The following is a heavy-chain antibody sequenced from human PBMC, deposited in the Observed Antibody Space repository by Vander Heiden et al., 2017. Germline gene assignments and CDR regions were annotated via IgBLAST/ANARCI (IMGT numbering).Heavy chain of an antibody. CDR2: IYTSGST. CDR3: AREGGYCSSTSCYTGRYFQH. Sequence: QVQLQESGPGLVKPSETLSLTCTVSGGSISSYYWSWIRQPAGKGLEWIGRIYTSGSTNYTPSLKSRVTMSVDTSKNQFSLKLSSVTAADTAVYYCAREGGYCSSTSCYTGRYFQHWGQGTLVTVSS. J-gene: IGHJ1*01. CDR1: GGSISSYY. V-gene: IGHV4-4*07. D-gene: IGHD2-2*02.